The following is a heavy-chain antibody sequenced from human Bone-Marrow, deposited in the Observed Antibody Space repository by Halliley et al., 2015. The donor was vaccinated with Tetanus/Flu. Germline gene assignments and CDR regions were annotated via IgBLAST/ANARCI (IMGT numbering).Heavy chain of an antibody. CDR3: VREDSSGSFDY. CDR2: ISPAGDT. J-gene: IGHJ4*02. V-gene: IGHV3-13*04. D-gene: IGHD3-22*01. Sequence: LEWVSAISPAGDTYYPGSVKGRFTISRENAENSLYLQMNRLRAGDTAVYYCVREDSSGSFDYWGQGTLVTVSS.